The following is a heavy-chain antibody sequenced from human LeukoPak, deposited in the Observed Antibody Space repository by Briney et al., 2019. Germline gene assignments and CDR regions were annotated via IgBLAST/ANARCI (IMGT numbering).Heavy chain of an antibody. D-gene: IGHD2-15*01. CDR1: GGSLTASKYH. Sequence: SETLPLTCTVSGGSLTASKYHGAWIRQPPGKGLEWIGTIYYDGATYYNPSLRSRVTMSIDTSKNQFSLKLNSVTAADTAVYYCATYPASYVGYWGQGTLVTVSS. J-gene: IGHJ4*02. CDR3: ATYPASYVGY. V-gene: IGHV4-39*01. CDR2: IYYDGAT.